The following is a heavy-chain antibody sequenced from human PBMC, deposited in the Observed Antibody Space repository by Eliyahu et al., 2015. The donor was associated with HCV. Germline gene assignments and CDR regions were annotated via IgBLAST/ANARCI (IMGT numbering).Heavy chain of an antibody. CDR3: ARGGDGFDL. CDR2: IANTGDT. CDR1: GFTFSXYD. J-gene: IGHJ5*02. Sequence: EVQLVESGGGLVQPGGSLRXSCVASGFTFSXYDMHWVRQATGKGLEWVSAIANTGDTYYGVSVKGRFTVSRENAKNSVYLQMNSLRAGDTAVYYCARGGDGFDLWGQGTLVTVSS. V-gene: IGHV3-13*01. D-gene: IGHD3-16*01.